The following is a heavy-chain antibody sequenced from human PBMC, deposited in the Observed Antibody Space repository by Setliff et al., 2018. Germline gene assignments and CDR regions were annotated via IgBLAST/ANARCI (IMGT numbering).Heavy chain of an antibody. V-gene: IGHV1-46*01. CDR1: GYTFTSYY. CDR3: ARDEGSGWYVGY. D-gene: IGHD6-19*01. Sequence: ASVKVSCKASGYTFTSYYMHWVRQAPGQGLEWMGIINPSGGSTSYTQKFQGRVTMTRDTSTSTVYMELSSLRSEDTAVYYCARDEGSGWYVGYWGKGTLVTVSS. CDR2: INPSGGST. J-gene: IGHJ4*02.